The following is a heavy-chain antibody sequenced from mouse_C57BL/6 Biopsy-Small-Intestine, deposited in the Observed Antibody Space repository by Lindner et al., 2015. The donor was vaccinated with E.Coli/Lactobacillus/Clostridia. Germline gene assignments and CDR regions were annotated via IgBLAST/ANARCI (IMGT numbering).Heavy chain of an antibody. CDR2: ISSGSSTI. CDR1: GFTFSDYG. V-gene: IGHV5-17*01. D-gene: IGHD2-4*01. CDR3: ARYDYGYAMDY. J-gene: IGHJ4*01. Sequence: VQLQESGGGLVKPGGSLKLSCAASGFTFSDYGMHWARQAPEKGLEWVAYISSGSSTIYYADTVKGRFTISRDNAKNTLFLQMTSLRSEDTAMYYCARYDYGYAMDYWGQGTSVTVSS.